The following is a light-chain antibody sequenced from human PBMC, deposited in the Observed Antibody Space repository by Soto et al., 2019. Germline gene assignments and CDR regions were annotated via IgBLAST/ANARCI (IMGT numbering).Light chain of an antibody. CDR2: WAS. V-gene: IGKV4-1*01. CDR3: QEYYSHPLT. CDR1: QSVLYSSNNKNY. Sequence: DIVMTQSPDSLAVSLGERATINCKSSQSVLYSSNNKNYLAWYQQKPGQPPKLLIYWASTRESGVPDRFSGSGSGTDFTLTISSLQAEDVAVYYCQEYYSHPLTFGQGTKV. J-gene: IGKJ1*01.